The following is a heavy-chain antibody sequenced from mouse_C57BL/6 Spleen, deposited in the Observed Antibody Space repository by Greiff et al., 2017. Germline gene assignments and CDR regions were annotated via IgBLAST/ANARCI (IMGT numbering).Heavy chain of an antibody. CDR1: GYTFTSYW. CDR3: TRFTYDGYPLIYAMDY. V-gene: IGHV1-55*01. D-gene: IGHD2-3*01. Sequence: QVQLQQPGAELVKPGASVKMSCKASGYTFTSYWITWVKQRPGQGLEWIGDIYPGSGSTNYNEKFKSKATLTVDTSSSTAYMQLSSLTSEDSAVYYCTRFTYDGYPLIYAMDYWGQGTSVTVSS. CDR2: IYPGSGST. J-gene: IGHJ4*01.